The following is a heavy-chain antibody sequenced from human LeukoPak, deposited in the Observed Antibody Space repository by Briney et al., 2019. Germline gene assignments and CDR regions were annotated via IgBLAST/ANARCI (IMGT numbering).Heavy chain of an antibody. J-gene: IGHJ3*01. CDR2: IYYSGST. CDR3: AAWSRWSNYVLG. V-gene: IGHV4-39*07. Sequence: PSETLSLTCTVSGGSISSSSYYWGWVRQPPGKGLEWIGSIYYSGSTYYNPSLKSRVTISVDTSKNQFSLKLSSVTAADTAVYYCAAWSRWSNYVLGWGQGTMVTVSS. CDR1: GGSISSSSYY. D-gene: IGHD3-16*01.